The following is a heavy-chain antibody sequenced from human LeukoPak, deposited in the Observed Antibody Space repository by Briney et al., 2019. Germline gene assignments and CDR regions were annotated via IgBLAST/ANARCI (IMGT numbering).Heavy chain of an antibody. Sequence: PSETLSLTCAVYGGXFSGYYCSWIRQPPGKGLEWIVEINHSGSTNYNPSLKSRVTISVDTSKNQFSLKLSSVTTADTAVYYCARGGYSYGSRYYYGMDVWGQGTTVTVSS. D-gene: IGHD5-18*01. CDR1: GGXFSGYY. CDR2: INHSGST. CDR3: ARGGYSYGSRYYYGMDV. J-gene: IGHJ6*02. V-gene: IGHV4-34*01.